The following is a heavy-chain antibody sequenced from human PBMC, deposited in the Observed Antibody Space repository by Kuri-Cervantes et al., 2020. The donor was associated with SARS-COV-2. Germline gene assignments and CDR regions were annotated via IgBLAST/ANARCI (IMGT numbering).Heavy chain of an antibody. D-gene: IGHD3-3*01. CDR2: IYYSGST. CDR1: GGSISSYY. CDR3: ARVCYDFWSGYYTSYYYMDV. V-gene: IGHV4-59*01. J-gene: IGHJ6*03. Sequence: GSLRLSCTVSGGSISSYYWSWIRQPPGKGLEWIGYIYYSGSTNYNPSLKGRVTISVDTSKNQFSLKLSSVTAADTAVYYCARVCYDFWSGYYTSYYYMDVWGKGTTVTVSS.